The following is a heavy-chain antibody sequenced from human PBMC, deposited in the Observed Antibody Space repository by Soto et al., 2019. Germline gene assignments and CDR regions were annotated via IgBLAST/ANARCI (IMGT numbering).Heavy chain of an antibody. CDR3: ARSGFGGDRYGYYFRVVVY. Sequence: QLQLQESGPGLVKPSETLSLTCTVSGGSISSSSYYWGWIRQPPGKGLEWIGSIYYSGSTYYNPSLGSPVTTCVDTAKDPCPQKLGSVTAAGTAVYYCARSGFGGDRYGYYFRVVVYWGQGTLVTVPS. V-gene: IGHV4-39*01. CDR2: IYYSGST. CDR1: GGSISSSSYY. J-gene: IGHJ4*02. D-gene: IGHD5-18*01.